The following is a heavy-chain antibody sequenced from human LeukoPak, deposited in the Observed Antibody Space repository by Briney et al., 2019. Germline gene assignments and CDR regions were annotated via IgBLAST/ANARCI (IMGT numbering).Heavy chain of an antibody. CDR2: IHHSGST. J-gene: IGHJ4*02. CDR1: GFSFTDAW. D-gene: IGHD6-19*01. Sequence: GSLRLSCAASGFSFTDAWMNWVRQPPGKGLEWIGEIHHSGSTNYNPSLKSRLTISLDKSRNQFSLKLTSVTATDTAVYYCASLGPAVAGTKEDYWGQGTLVTVSS. CDR3: ASLGPAVAGTKEDY. V-gene: IGHV4-4*02.